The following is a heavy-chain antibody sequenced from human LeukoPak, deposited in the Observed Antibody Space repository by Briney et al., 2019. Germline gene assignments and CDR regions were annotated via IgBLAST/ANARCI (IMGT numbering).Heavy chain of an antibody. D-gene: IGHD4-17*01. Sequence: GGSLRLSCAASGFTFSNYWMHWVRQAPGKGLVWVSLINSDWSSTNYADSVKGRFTIYRDNAKNTLYLQMNSLRAEDTAVYYCARDYGDAFDVWGQGTMVTVSS. J-gene: IGHJ3*01. CDR2: INSDWSST. V-gene: IGHV3-74*01. CDR1: GFTFSNYW. CDR3: ARDYGDAFDV.